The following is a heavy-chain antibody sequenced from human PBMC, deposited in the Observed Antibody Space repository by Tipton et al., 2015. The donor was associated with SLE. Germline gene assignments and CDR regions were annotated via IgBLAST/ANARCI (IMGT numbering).Heavy chain of an antibody. Sequence: SLRLSCVGSGFTFRTYSMTWVRQAPGKGLEWVSAISGSGGSTYYADSVKGRFTISRDNSKNTLYLQMNSLRAEDTAVYYCAKLGYCSSTSCYGAFDIWGQGTMVTVSS. CDR2: ISGSGGST. CDR3: AKLGYCSSTSCYGAFDI. J-gene: IGHJ3*02. V-gene: IGHV3-23*01. D-gene: IGHD2-2*01. CDR1: GFTFRTYS.